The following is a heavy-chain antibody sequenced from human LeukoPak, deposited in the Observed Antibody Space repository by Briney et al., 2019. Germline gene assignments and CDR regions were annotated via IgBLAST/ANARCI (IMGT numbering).Heavy chain of an antibody. CDR2: IIPIFGTA. D-gene: IGHD6-19*01. V-gene: IGHV1-69*01. CDR3: ARDPTNSGGWHPFFDY. J-gene: IGHJ4*02. Sequence: SVKVSCKASGGTFSSYAISWVRQAPGQGLEWMGGIIPIFGTANYAQKFQGRVTITADESTSTAHMELSSLRSEDTAVYYCARDPTNSGGWHPFFDYWGQGTLVAVSS. CDR1: GGTFSSYA.